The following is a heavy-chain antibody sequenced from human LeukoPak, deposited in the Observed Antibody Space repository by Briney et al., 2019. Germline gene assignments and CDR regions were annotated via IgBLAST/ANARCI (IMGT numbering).Heavy chain of an antibody. CDR1: GFTFSSYW. D-gene: IGHD4-17*01. J-gene: IGHJ4*02. CDR2: INQDGSEK. Sequence: GGSLRLSCAASGFTFSSYWMSWVRQAPGMGLEWVANINQDGSEKYYVDSVKGRFTISRDNAKNSLYLQMNSLRAEDTAVYYCAKTTVTTRGAHPYFDYWGQGTLATVSS. CDR3: AKTTVTTRGAHPYFDY. V-gene: IGHV3-7*01.